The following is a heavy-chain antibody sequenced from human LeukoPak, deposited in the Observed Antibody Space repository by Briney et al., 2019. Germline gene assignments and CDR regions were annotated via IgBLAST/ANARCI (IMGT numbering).Heavy chain of an antibody. CDR1: GFTFDEYG. Sequence: GGSLRLSCAAAGFTFDEYGMHWVRQAPGKGLEWVSGISWNSGSIGYADSVKGRFIISRDNAKNSLYLQMNSLTAEDTALYYCAKDLVPAAMEGFDSWGQGTLVTVSS. CDR2: ISWNSGSI. V-gene: IGHV3-9*01. CDR3: AKDLVPAAMEGFDS. D-gene: IGHD2-2*01. J-gene: IGHJ4*02.